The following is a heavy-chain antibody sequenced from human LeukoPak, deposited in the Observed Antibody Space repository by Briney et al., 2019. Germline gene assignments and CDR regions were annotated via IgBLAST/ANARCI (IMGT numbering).Heavy chain of an antibody. J-gene: IGHJ4*02. CDR1: GYTFTGYY. D-gene: IGHD3-10*01. Sequence: ASVKVSCKASGYTFTGYYIHWVRQAPGQGLEWMGWINPNSGGTNYAQKFQGRVTMTRDTSISTVYMELSRLRSDDTAVYYCARDPLYGSGSYFFDFWGQGTLVTVSS. V-gene: IGHV1-2*02. CDR2: INPNSGGT. CDR3: ARDPLYGSGSYFFDF.